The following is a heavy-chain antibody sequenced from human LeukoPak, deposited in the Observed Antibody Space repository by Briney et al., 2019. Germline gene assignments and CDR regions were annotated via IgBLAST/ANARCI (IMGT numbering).Heavy chain of an antibody. CDR3: AKGGTGTTIRYFDY. J-gene: IGHJ4*02. CDR2: SDTSGNNG. V-gene: IGHV3-23*05. CDR1: GFTFYKYG. Sequence: GSLRLSCAASGFTFYKYGMNWVRQAPGQGMGWVSLSDTSGNNGYYADSVQGRFTISRDNSKNSLYLHMNNLRVEDTAVYYCAKGGTGTTIRYFDYWGQGALVTVSS. D-gene: IGHD1-7*01.